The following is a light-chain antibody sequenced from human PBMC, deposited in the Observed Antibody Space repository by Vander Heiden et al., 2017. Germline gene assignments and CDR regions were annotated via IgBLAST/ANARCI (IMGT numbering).Light chain of an antibody. J-gene: IGLJ2*01. CDR1: SSEVGSYNL. CDR3: CSYAGSSTVV. V-gene: IGLV2-23*01. Sequence: QSALTQPASVSGSPGQSITISCTGTSSEVGSYNLVSWYQQHPGKAPKLMIYEGSKRPSGVSNRFSGSKSGNTASLTISGLQAEDEADYYCCSYAGSSTVVFGGGTKL. CDR2: EGS.